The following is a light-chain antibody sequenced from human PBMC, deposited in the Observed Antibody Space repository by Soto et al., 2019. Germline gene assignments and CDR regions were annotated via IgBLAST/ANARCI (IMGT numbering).Light chain of an antibody. J-gene: IGKJ4*01. CDR2: GAS. CDR3: QQYNKWPPLT. Sequence: EIVLTQSPATLSLSPGERATLSCRASQSVSSSYLAWYQQKPGQAPRLLIYGASNRATGIPARFSGSGSGTDFTLTISSLEPEDFAVYYCQQYNKWPPLTFGGGTKVDIK. CDR1: QSVSSSY. V-gene: IGKV3-11*01.